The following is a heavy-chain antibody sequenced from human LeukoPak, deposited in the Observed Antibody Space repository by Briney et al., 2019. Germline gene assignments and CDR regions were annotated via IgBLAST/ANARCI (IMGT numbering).Heavy chain of an antibody. Sequence: PGGPLRLSCAASGFTFSSYAMHWVRQAPGKGLEYVSAISSNGGSTYYANSVKGRFTISRDNSKNTLYLQMGSLRAEDMAVYYCARGQWLVMDWFDPWGQGTLVTVSS. CDR3: ARGQWLVMDWFDP. D-gene: IGHD6-19*01. CDR1: GFTFSSYA. J-gene: IGHJ5*02. V-gene: IGHV3-64*01. CDR2: ISSNGGST.